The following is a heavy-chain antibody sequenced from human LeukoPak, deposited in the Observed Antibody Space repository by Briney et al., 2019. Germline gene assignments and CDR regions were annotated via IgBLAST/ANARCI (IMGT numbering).Heavy chain of an antibody. CDR3: ARDSRWFGEVNYYYYMDV. D-gene: IGHD3-10*01. Sequence: SETLSLTCTVSGGSISSYYWSWIRQPPGKGLEWIGYIYYSGSTNYNPSLKSRVTISVDTPKNQFSLKLSSVTAADTAVYYRARDSRWFGEVNYYYYMDVWGKGTTVTVSS. V-gene: IGHV4-59*01. CDR2: IYYSGST. CDR1: GGSISSYY. J-gene: IGHJ6*03.